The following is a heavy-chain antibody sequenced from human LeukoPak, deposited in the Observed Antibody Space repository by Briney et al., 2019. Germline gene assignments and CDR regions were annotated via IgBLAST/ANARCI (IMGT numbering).Heavy chain of an antibody. V-gene: IGHV1-2*02. CDR1: GYTFTGYY. J-gene: IGHJ4*02. CDR3: ARSAPRGNDYGDS. CDR2: INPNSGGT. Sequence: ASVKVSCKASGYTFTGYYMHWERQAPGQGLEWMGWINPNSGGTNYAQKFQGRVTMTRDTSISTAYMELSRLRSDDTAVYYCARSAPRGNDYGDSWGQGTLVTVSS. D-gene: IGHD3-16*01.